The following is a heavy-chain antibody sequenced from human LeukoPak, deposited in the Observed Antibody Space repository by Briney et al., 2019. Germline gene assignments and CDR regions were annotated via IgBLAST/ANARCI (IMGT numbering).Heavy chain of an antibody. CDR3: ARVPDTAMVGDYFDY. D-gene: IGHD5-18*01. CDR2: IYYSGST. J-gene: IGHJ4*02. CDR1: GYSISSGYY. V-gene: IGHV4-38-2*02. Sequence: PSETLSLTCTVSGYSISSGYYWGWIRQPPGKGLEWIGSIYYSGSTYYNPSLKSRVTISVDTSKNQFSLKLSSVTAADTAVYYCARVPDTAMVGDYFDYWGQGTLVTVSS.